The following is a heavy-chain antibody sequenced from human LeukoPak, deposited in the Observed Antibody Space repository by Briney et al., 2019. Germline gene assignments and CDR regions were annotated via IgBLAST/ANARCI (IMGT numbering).Heavy chain of an antibody. Sequence: PGGSLRLSYAASGFTFSSYAMSWVRQAPGKGLEWVSAISGSGGSTYYTDSVKGRFTISRDNSKNTLYFQMNSLRAEDTAVYYCAKASYFHGSGSYFPFDYWGQGTLVTVSS. V-gene: IGHV3-23*01. D-gene: IGHD3-10*01. CDR1: GFTFSSYA. CDR3: AKASYFHGSGSYFPFDY. J-gene: IGHJ4*02. CDR2: ISGSGGST.